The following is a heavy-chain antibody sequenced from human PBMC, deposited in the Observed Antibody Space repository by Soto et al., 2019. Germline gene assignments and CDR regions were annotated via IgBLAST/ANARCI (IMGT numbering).Heavy chain of an antibody. D-gene: IGHD3-16*01. CDR2: IYWDGYK. CDR1: GFSLSTSGVG. J-gene: IGHJ4*02. CDR3: AHKGGGDRILDY. V-gene: IGHV2-5*02. Sequence: SGPTLVNPTQTLTLTCTFSGFSLSTSGVGVGWIRQPPGKALEWLALIYWDGYKHYSPSLESRLTITEDTSKNQVVLTMTNMEPVDTATYYCAHKGGGDRILDYWGQGTLVTVSS.